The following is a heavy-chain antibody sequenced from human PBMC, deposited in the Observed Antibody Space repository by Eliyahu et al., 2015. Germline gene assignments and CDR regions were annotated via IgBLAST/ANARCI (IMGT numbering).Heavy chain of an antibody. Sequence: VQLVESGGGLVKPGGSLRLSCAASGFTFSXYSMNWVRQAPGEGLGGVSSISSSSSYIYYADSVKGRFTISRDNAKNSLYLQMNSLRAEDTAVYYCARDQNRAVRGANGMDVWGQGTTVTVSS. CDR1: GFTFSXYS. J-gene: IGHJ6*02. D-gene: IGHD3-10*01. CDR3: ARDQNRAVRGANGMDV. V-gene: IGHV3-21*01. CDR2: ISSSSSYI.